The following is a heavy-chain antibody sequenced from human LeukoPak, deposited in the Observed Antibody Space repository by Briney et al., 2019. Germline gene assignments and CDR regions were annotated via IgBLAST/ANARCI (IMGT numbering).Heavy chain of an antibody. CDR2: INPKSGDT. CDR3: ARGYCSGGSCYLVENWFDF. Sequence: ASVKVSCKASGYTFSDYYMYWLRQAPGEGLEWMGRINPKSGDTNYAQNFQGRVTMTRDTSMHTAYMELSRLRSDDTAVYFCARGYCSGGSCYLVENWFDFWGQGTLVTVSS. J-gene: IGHJ5*01. CDR1: GYTFSDYY. D-gene: IGHD2-15*01. V-gene: IGHV1-2*06.